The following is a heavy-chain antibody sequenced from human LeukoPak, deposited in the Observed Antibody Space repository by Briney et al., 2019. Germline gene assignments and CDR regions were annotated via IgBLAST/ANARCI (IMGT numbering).Heavy chain of an antibody. Sequence: PGGPLRLSCAASGFTFSSYAMHWVRQAPGKGLEWVAVISYDGSNKYYADSVKGRFTISRDNSKNTLYLQMNSLRAEDTAVYYCARDLPWFDPWGQGTLVTVSS. CDR1: GFTFSSYA. CDR3: ARDLPWFDP. CDR2: ISYDGSNK. J-gene: IGHJ5*02. V-gene: IGHV3-30-3*01.